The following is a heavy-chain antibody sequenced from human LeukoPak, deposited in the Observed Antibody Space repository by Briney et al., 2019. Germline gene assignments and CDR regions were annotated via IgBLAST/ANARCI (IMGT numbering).Heavy chain of an antibody. J-gene: IGHJ6*03. Sequence: PGGSLRLSCAASGFTFSSYSMNWVRQAPGKGLEWVSSISSSSSYIYYADSVKGRFTISRDNAKNSLYLQMNSLRAEDTAVYYCARSPLKVMLTYYYYYMGVWGKGTTVTVSS. D-gene: IGHD4/OR15-4a*01. V-gene: IGHV3-21*01. CDR3: ARSPLKVMLTYYYYYMGV. CDR2: ISSSSSYI. CDR1: GFTFSSYS.